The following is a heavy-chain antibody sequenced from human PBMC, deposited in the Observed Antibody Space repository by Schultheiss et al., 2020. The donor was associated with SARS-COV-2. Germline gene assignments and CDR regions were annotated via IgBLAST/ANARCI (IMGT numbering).Heavy chain of an antibody. D-gene: IGHD2-21*02. V-gene: IGHV3-30*03. CDR2: ISYDGTIT. J-gene: IGHJ4*02. CDR1: GFTFSSYS. CDR3: ARDSTYCSGDCSFDY. Sequence: GGSLRLSCAASGFTFSSYSMNWVRQAPGKGLEWMATISYDGTITYYADSVKGRFTISRDTSKKTLALEMNSLRAEDTAIYYCARDSTYCSGDCSFDYWGQGTLVTVSS.